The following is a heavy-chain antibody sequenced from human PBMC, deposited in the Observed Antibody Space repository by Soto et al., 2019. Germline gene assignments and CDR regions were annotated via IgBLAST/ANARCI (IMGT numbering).Heavy chain of an antibody. V-gene: IGHV1-69*04. CDR3: ARDGYCSGGSCYSSGAFDI. Sequence: SVKVSCKASGGTFSSYTISWVRQAPGQGLEWMGRIIPILGIANYAQKFQGRVTITADKSTSTAYMELSSLRSEDTAVYYCARDGYCSGGSCYSSGAFDIWGQGTTVTVSS. CDR2: IIPILGIA. CDR1: GGTFSSYT. D-gene: IGHD2-15*01. J-gene: IGHJ3*02.